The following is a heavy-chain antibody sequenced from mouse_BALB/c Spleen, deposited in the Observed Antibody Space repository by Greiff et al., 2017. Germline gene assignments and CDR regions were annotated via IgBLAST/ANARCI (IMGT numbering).Heavy chain of an antibody. J-gene: IGHJ4*01. D-gene: IGHD2-1*01. CDR1: GFTFSSYG. CDR2: ISSGGSYT. Sequence: EVQLVESGGDLVKPGGSLKLSCAASGFTFSSYGMSWVRQTPDKRLEWVATISSGGSYTYYPDSVKGRFTISRDNAKNTLYLQMSSLKSEDTAMYYCARFYGNRAMDYWGQGTSVTVSS. V-gene: IGHV5-6*01. CDR3: ARFYGNRAMDY.